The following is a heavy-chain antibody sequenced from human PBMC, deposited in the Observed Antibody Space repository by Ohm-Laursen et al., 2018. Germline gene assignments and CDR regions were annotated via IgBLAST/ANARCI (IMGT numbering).Heavy chain of an antibody. J-gene: IGHJ4*02. D-gene: IGHD6-19*01. CDR3: AKGPFIAVAGSNYFFDY. V-gene: IGHV3-23*01. CDR1: GFTFSDGW. CDR2: ISGNAVRT. Sequence: SLRLSCTASGFTFSDGWMSWVRQAPGKGLEWVSSISGNAVRTYDADSVKGRFSISRDNSKNTLDLQMNSLRAEDTAVYYCAKGPFIAVAGSNYFFDYWGQGTLVTVSS.